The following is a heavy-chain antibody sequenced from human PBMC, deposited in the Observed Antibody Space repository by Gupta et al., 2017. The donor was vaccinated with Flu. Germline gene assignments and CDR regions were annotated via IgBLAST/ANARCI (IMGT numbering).Heavy chain of an antibody. CDR1: GGSFSGYY. CDR2: INHSGST. V-gene: IGHV4-34*01. J-gene: IGHJ6*02. Sequence: QVQLQQWGAGLLKPSETLSLTCAVYGGSFSGYYWSWIRQPPGKGLEWIGEINHSGSTNYNPSLKSRVTISVDTSKNQFSLKLSSVTAADTAVYYCARGLVRHGDYVNYYYGMDVWGQGTTVTVSS. D-gene: IGHD4-17*01. CDR3: ARGLVRHGDYVNYYYGMDV.